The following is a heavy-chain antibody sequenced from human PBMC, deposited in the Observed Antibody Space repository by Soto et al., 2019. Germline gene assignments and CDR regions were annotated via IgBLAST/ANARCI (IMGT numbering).Heavy chain of an antibody. Sequence: QVQLVQSGAEVKKPGASVKVSCKASGYTFTSYGISWARQAPGQGLEWMGWISAYNGNTNYAQKLQGRVTMTTDTSTSTAYMELRSLRSDDTAVYYCARTVGNYYDSSGYYYLGYYFDYWGQGTLVTVSS. CDR2: ISAYNGNT. D-gene: IGHD3-22*01. CDR1: GYTFTSYG. V-gene: IGHV1-18*01. CDR3: ARTVGNYYDSSGYYYLGYYFDY. J-gene: IGHJ4*02.